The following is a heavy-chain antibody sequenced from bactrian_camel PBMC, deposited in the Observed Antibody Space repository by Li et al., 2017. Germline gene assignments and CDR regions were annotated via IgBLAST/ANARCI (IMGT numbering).Heavy chain of an antibody. CDR3: AAERYCFNGRLRSQGYNY. CDR2: IYWGGLSP. D-gene: IGHD3*01. J-gene: IGHJ4*01. V-gene: IGHV3-3*01. Sequence: HVQLVESGGGSVQAGGSLRLSCTASDDGYSSACMGWFRQAPGKEREAVATIYWGGLSPYYADSVKGRFTITQDGAKNTRALQMNSLKPEDTAMYYCAAERYCFNGRLRSQGYNYWGQGTQVTVS. CDR1: DDGYSSAC.